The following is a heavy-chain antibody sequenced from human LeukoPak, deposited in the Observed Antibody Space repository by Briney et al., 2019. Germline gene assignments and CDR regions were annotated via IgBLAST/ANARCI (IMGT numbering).Heavy chain of an antibody. CDR3: AKAGYCSSTTCYGFDP. V-gene: IGHV3-7*01. D-gene: IGHD2-2*01. CDR2: IKEDGGEQ. CDR1: GFTFSTYW. Sequence: GGSLRLSCAASGFTFSTYWMTWVRQTPGKGLEWVANIKEDGGEQNYVDSVEGRFTISRDNTKNSVLLQMNSLRAEDTAVYYCAKAGYCSSTTCYGFDPWGQGTLVTVSS. J-gene: IGHJ5*02.